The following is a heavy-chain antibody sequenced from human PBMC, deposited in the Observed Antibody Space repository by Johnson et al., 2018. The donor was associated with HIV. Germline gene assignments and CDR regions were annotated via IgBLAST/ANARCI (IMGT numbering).Heavy chain of an antibody. CDR1: ASTFSSYV. CDR2: ISYDGSNK. V-gene: IGHV3-30*03. Sequence: QVQLVESGGGVVQPGRSLRLSCAASASTFSSYVMHWVCQAPGKGLEWVAFISYDGSNKYYADSVKGRFTISRDNAKNSLYLQMNSLRAEDTALYYCARDAGENAFDIWGQGTMVTVSS. D-gene: IGHD7-27*01. J-gene: IGHJ3*02. CDR3: ARDAGENAFDI.